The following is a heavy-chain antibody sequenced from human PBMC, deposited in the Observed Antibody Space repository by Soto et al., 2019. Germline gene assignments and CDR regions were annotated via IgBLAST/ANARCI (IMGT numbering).Heavy chain of an antibody. V-gene: IGHV1-24*01. CDR2: FDPEDADT. Sequence: VRQAPGKGLEWMGGFDPEDADTIYAQKFQGRVTMTEDTSTDTAYMELSNLRSEDTAVYDCATLKSDLGLSGNYFNYFDYWGQASQVTGS. D-gene: IGHD3-10*01. CDR3: ATLKSDLGLSGNYFNYFDY. J-gene: IGHJ4*02.